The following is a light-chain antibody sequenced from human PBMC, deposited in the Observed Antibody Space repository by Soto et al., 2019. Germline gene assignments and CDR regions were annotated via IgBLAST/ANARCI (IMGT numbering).Light chain of an antibody. CDR3: RQYNDWPLT. CDR2: AAS. Sequence: VMTQSPATLSVSPGDTATLSCRASQSLGSNLGWYQQKPGQAPRLLIFAASTRATGVPARFSGSGSATEFSLTISSLQSEDFAVYFCRQYNDWPLTFGQGTKV. V-gene: IGKV3-15*01. CDR1: QSLGSN. J-gene: IGKJ1*01.